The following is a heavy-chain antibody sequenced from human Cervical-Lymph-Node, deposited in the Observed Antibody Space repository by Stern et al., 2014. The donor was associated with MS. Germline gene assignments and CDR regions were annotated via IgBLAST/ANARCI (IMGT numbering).Heavy chain of an antibody. CDR2: LYWDVDK. D-gene: IGHD2-15*01. CDR1: GFSFSRGVG. Sequence: QVTLRESGPTLAKPTQTLTLTCTFSGFSFSRGVGLGWIRQSPEKALERLGLLYWDVDKHYNPSLKNRLAITKDTSKNQVVLTMTNMGPMDSGTYFCAHRRGFCSGGYCYKGFGRLDPWGQGTLVTVSS. CDR3: AHRRGFCSGGYCYKGFGRLDP. J-gene: IGHJ5*02. V-gene: IGHV2-5*02.